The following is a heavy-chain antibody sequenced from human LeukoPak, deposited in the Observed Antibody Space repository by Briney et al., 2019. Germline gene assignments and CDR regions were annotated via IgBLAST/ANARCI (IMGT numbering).Heavy chain of an antibody. J-gene: IGHJ4*02. CDR2: ISSSSSTV. CDR3: ARAQTYYGSGSYLY. Sequence: GGSLRLSCAASGFTFSRYSMNWVRQAPGKGLEWVSYISSSSSTVYYADSLKGRFTISRDNAKNSLYLQMNSLRDEDTAVYYCARAQTYYGSGSYLYWGQGTLVTVSS. V-gene: IGHV3-48*02. D-gene: IGHD3-10*01. CDR1: GFTFSRYS.